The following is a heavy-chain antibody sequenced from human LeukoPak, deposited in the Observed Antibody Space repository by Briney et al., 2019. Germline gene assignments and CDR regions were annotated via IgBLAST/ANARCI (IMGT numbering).Heavy chain of an antibody. CDR1: GYSFTSYW. D-gene: IGHD4-17*01. J-gene: IGHJ6*02. CDR3: ARHALRDGDYESMDV. Sequence: GESLKISCKGSGYSFTSYWIGWVRQMPGKGLEWMGIIYRGDSDTRYSPSFQGRVTISADKSISTAYLQWSSLKASDTAMYYCARHALRDGDYESMDVWGQGTTVTVSS. V-gene: IGHV5-51*01. CDR2: IYRGDSDT.